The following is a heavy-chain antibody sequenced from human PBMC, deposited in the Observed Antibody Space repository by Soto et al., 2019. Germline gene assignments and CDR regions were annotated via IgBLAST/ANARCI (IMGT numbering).Heavy chain of an antibody. V-gene: IGHV1-69*13. CDR3: ARTPTLGVSNPYYYGMDV. CDR2: IIPIFGTA. Sequence: EASVKVSCKASGGTFSSYAISWVRQAPGQGLEWMGGIIPIFGTANYAQKFQGRVTITADESTSTAYMELSSLRSEDTAVYYCARTPTLGVSNPYYYGMDVWGQGTTVTVSS. J-gene: IGHJ6*02. CDR1: GGTFSSYA. D-gene: IGHD4-4*01.